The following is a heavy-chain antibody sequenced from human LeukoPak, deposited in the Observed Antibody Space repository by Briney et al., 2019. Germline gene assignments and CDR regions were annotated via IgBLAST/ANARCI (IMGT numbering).Heavy chain of an antibody. Sequence: KPSETLSLTCTVSGGSISSSSYYWGWIRQPPGKGLEWIGSIYYSGSTYYNPSLKSRVTISVDTSKNQFSLKLSSVTAADTAVYYRARGGRITMIVVVTTWFDPWGQGTLVTVSS. CDR1: GGSISSSSYY. CDR2: IYYSGST. D-gene: IGHD3-22*01. J-gene: IGHJ5*02. CDR3: ARGGRITMIVVVTTWFDP. V-gene: IGHV4-39*01.